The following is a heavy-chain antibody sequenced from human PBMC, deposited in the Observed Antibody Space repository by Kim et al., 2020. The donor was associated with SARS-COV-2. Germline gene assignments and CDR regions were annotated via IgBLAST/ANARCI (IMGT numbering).Heavy chain of an antibody. CDR3: ARDWGYCSSTSFD. CDR2: IFYSGTT. V-gene: IGHV4-61*08. CDR1: GGSFSSDDYY. D-gene: IGHD2-2*01. Sequence: SETLSLTCTVTGGSFSSDDYYWSWIRQPPGKGLEWVGYIFYSGTTNYNPSLKNRVTISIDTSKNQFSLKVRSVTAADTAVYYCARDWGYCSSTSFD. J-gene: IGHJ5*02.